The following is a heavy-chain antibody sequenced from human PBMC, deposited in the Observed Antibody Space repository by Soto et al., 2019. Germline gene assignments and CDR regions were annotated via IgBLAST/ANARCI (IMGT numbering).Heavy chain of an antibody. CDR1: GGSISSGDYY. J-gene: IGHJ4*02. Sequence: LSLTCTVSGGSISSGDYYWSWIRQPPGKGLECIGYIYYTGSTYYNPSLNSRLTISVDTSKNQFSLKLSSVTAADTAVYYCARVRSPLPAQIDYWGQGTLVTVSS. V-gene: IGHV4-30-4*01. CDR2: IYYTGST. D-gene: IGHD1-26*01. CDR3: ARVRSPLPAQIDY.